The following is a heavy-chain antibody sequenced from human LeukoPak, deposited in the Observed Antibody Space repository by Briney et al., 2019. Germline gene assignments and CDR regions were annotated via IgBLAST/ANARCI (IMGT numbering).Heavy chain of an antibody. CDR2: ISTYNGNT. CDR3: ARVSESSSPWFDP. CDR1: GYTFTSYG. Sequence: EASVKVSCKASGYTFTSYGISWVRQAPGQGLEWLGWISTYNGNTNYAQKLQGRVTMTTDTSTSTAYMELRSLRSDDTAVYYCARVSESSSPWFDPWGQGTLVTVSS. V-gene: IGHV1-18*01. D-gene: IGHD3-22*01. J-gene: IGHJ5*02.